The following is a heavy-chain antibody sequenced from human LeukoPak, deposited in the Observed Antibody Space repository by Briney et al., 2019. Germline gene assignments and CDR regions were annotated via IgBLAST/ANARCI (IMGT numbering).Heavy chain of an antibody. Sequence: GGSLRLSCAASGFTFSSYGMHWVRQAPGKGLEWVAFIRYDGSNKYYADSVKGRFTISRDNAKNSLYLQMNSLRAEDTAVYYCARAVGATPSDYYYYYMDVWGKGTTVTVSS. CDR3: ARAVGATPSDYYYYYMDV. D-gene: IGHD1-26*01. V-gene: IGHV3-30*02. CDR1: GFTFSSYG. CDR2: IRYDGSNK. J-gene: IGHJ6*03.